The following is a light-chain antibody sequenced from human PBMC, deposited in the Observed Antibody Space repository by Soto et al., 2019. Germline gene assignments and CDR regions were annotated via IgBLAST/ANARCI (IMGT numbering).Light chain of an antibody. J-gene: IGKJ1*01. Sequence: DIQMTQSPSTLSASAGDRVTITCRASQSISSWLAWYQQKPGKAPKLLIYDASNLESGVPSRFSGSGSGTEFTLTISSLQRDDFATYYCQQYNSYSGTFGQGTKVEI. CDR1: QSISSW. CDR2: DAS. CDR3: QQYNSYSGT. V-gene: IGKV1-5*01.